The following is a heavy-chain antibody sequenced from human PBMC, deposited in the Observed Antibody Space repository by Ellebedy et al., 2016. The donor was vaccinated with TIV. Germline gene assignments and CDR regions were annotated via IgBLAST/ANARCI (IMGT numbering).Heavy chain of an antibody. CDR1: GFTVSSNY. CDR3: ANGAYDI. J-gene: IGHJ3*02. D-gene: IGHD5-24*01. CDR2: ITESGGNT. Sequence: GESLKISCAASGFTVSSNYMSWVRQAPGKGLEWVSSITESGGNTYYADSVKGRFTISRDNAKISLYLQINSLTAEDTAVYYCANGAYDIWGQGTMVTVSS. V-gene: IGHV3-66*01.